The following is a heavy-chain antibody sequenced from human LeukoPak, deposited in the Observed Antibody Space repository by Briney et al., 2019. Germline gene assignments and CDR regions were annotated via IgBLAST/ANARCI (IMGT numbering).Heavy chain of an antibody. Sequence: ASVKVSCKASGYTFTSYYMHWVRQAPGQGLEWMGIINPSGGSTSYAQKFQGRVTMTRDMSTSTVYMELSSLRSEDTAVYYCAELGITMIGGVWGKGTTVTISS. CDR2: INPSGGST. D-gene: IGHD3-10*02. CDR3: AELGITMIGGV. V-gene: IGHV1-46*01. CDR1: GYTFTSYY. J-gene: IGHJ6*04.